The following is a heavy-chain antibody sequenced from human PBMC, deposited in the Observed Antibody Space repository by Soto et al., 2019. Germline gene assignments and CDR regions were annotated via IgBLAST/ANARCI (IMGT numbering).Heavy chain of an antibody. CDR1: RYTFASYG. V-gene: IGHV1-18*01. J-gene: IGHJ6*02. D-gene: IGHD3-10*01. CDR3: AREGRYYGSGSYYDRYYYYYGMDV. CDR2: ISAYNGNT. Sequence: ASVKVSCKASRYTFASYGISWVRQAPVQGLEWMGFISAYNGNTNYAQKLQGRVTMTTDTSTSTAYMELRSLRSDDTAVYYCAREGRYYGSGSYYDRYYYYYGMDVWGQGTTVTVSS.